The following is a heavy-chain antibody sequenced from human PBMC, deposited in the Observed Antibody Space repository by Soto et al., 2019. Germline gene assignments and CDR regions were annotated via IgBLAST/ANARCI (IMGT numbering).Heavy chain of an antibody. V-gene: IGHV3-73*01. Sequence: GSLRLSCAASGFTFSGSAMHWVRQASGKGLEWVGRIRSKANSYATAYAASVKGRFTISRDDSKNTAYLQMNSLKTEDTAVYYCTRPAGSSSWNWFDPWGQGTLVTVSS. CDR3: TRPAGSSSWNWFDP. CDR1: GFTFSGSA. CDR2: IRSKANSYAT. D-gene: IGHD6-13*01. J-gene: IGHJ5*02.